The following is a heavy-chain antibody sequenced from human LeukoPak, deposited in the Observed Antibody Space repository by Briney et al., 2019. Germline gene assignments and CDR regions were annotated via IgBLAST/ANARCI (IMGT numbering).Heavy chain of an antibody. J-gene: IGHJ3*02. V-gene: IGHV3-23*01. CDR1: GFTFSSYA. CDR3: AKDHSPYYDYVWGSDGDAFYI. Sequence: GGSLRLSCAASGFTFSSYAMRWVRQAPGKGLEWVSAISGSGGSTYYADSVRGRFTISRDNSKNTLYLQMNSLGAEDTAVYYCAKDHSPYYDYVWGSDGDAFYIWGQGTMVTVSS. CDR2: ISGSGGST. D-gene: IGHD3-16*01.